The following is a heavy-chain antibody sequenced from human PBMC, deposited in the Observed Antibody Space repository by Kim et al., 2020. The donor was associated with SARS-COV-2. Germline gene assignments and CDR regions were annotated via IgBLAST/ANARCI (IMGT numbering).Heavy chain of an antibody. J-gene: IGHJ4*02. Sequence: RFTISRDNSKNTLYLQMNSLRAEDTAVYYCARDQDSPDFWSGYLVLLFDYWGQGTLVTVSS. V-gene: IGHV3-30*07. D-gene: IGHD3-3*01. CDR3: ARDQDSPDFWSGYLVLLFDY.